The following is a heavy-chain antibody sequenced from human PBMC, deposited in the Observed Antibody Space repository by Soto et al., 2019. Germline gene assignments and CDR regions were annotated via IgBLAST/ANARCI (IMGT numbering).Heavy chain of an antibody. D-gene: IGHD5-12*01. J-gene: IGHJ4*02. Sequence: GGSLRLSCAASGFTFSSYAMTWVRQSPGKGLEWVSVVSGGGVTTYYANSVKGRFTISRDNSKNPPYLHMSSLTAADTAVYYCAKGGYNINRHLDSWGQGNLVTVSS. V-gene: IGHV3-23*01. CDR1: GFTFSSYA. CDR2: VSGGGVTT. CDR3: AKGGYNINRHLDS.